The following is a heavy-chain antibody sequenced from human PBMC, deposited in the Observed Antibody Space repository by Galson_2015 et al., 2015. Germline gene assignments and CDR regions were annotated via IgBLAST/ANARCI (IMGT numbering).Heavy chain of an antibody. CDR3: TTDLPSGGGSYFDY. D-gene: IGHD1-26*01. J-gene: IGHJ4*02. V-gene: IGHV3-15*01. CDR2: IKSKTDGGTT. CDR1: GFTFSNAW. Sequence: SLRLSCAASGFTFSNAWMSWVRQAPGKGLEWVGRIKSKTDGGTTDYAAPVKGRYTISRDDSKNTLYLQMNSLKTEDTAVYYCTTDLPSGGGSYFDYWGQGTLVTVSS.